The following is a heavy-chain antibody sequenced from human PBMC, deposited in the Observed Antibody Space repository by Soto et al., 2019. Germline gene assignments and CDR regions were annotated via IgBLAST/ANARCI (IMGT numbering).Heavy chain of an antibody. J-gene: IGHJ2*01. CDR1: GFTFSSYA. CDR2: ISGSGHST. D-gene: IGHD4-4*01. V-gene: IGHV3-23*01. Sequence: EVQLLESGGGLVQPGGSLRLSCAASGFTFSSYAMTCVRQAPGKGLDWVSAISGSGHSTYYAASVRGRFTTSRDNSKNTLYLQMNSLRAEDTAVYYCARRNSGWYFDLWGRGTQVTVSS. CDR3: ARRNSGWYFDL.